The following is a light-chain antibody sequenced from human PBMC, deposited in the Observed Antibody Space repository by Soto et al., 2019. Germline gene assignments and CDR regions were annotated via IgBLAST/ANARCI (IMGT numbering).Light chain of an antibody. V-gene: IGLV2-23*02. J-gene: IGLJ7*01. CDR3: CSYAAGSTLI. CDR1: SSDVGRYNL. Sequence: QSVLTQPASVSGSPGQSITISCTGTSSDVGRYNLVSWYQHHPGKAPKLIIYEVSQRPSGVSNRFSGSKSGNTASVTISGLQAEDEADYYCCSYAAGSTLIFGGGTQLTVL. CDR2: EVS.